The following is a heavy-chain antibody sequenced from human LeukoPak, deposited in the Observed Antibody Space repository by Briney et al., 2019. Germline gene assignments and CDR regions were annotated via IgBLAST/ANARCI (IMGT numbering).Heavy chain of an antibody. CDR1: GFTFSSYY. V-gene: IGHV3-7*02. CDR2: IKQDGSEK. D-gene: IGHD6-19*01. J-gene: IGHJ4*02. CDR3: ARIARLVSSGWYEDY. Sequence: GGSLRLSCAASGFTFSSYYMAWFRQAPGKGLEWVANIKQDGSEKYYVDSVKGRFTISRDNAKNSLYLQMNSLRAEDTAVYFCARIARLVSSGWYEDYWGQGTLVTVSS.